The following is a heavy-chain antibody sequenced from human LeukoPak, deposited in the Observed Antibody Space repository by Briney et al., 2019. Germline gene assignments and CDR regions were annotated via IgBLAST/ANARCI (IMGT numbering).Heavy chain of an antibody. CDR2: IYTSGST. Sequence: PSDTVSLTCTVSGGSLSSGTYYWSWIRQPAGKGLEWIGRIYTSGSTNSNPSLKSRVTISVDMSKNQFSLKLGSVTAADTAVYYSAREVCSSTSCYTGSGSDYWGQGTLVTVSS. J-gene: IGHJ4*02. D-gene: IGHD2-2*01. CDR1: GGSLSSGTYY. V-gene: IGHV4-61*02. CDR3: AREVCSSTSCYTGSGSDY.